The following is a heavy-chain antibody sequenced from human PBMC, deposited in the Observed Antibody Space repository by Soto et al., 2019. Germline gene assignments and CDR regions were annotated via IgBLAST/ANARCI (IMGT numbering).Heavy chain of an antibody. CDR3: ARDPDGYNLYNWFDP. J-gene: IGHJ5*02. CDR2: ISAYNGNT. Sequence: GASVKVSCKASGYTFTSYGISWVRQAPGQGLEWMGWISAYNGNTNYAQKLQGRVTITADESTSTAYMELSSLRSEDTAVYYCARDPDGYNLYNWFDPWGQGTLVTVSS. D-gene: IGHD5-12*01. CDR1: GYTFTSYG. V-gene: IGHV1-18*01.